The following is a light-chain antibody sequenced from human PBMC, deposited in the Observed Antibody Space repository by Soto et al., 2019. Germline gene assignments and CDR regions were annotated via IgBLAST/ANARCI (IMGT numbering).Light chain of an antibody. CDR2: GAS. CDR3: QQYGSSPLVT. J-gene: IGKJ5*01. CDR1: QSVSSSY. V-gene: IGKV3-20*01. Sequence: EIVLTQSPGTLSLSPGERATLSCRASQSVSSSYLAWYQQKPGQAPRLLIYGASGRATGITDRFSGSGSGTDFTLTINRLEPEDFAVYYCQQYGSSPLVTFGQGTRLEIK.